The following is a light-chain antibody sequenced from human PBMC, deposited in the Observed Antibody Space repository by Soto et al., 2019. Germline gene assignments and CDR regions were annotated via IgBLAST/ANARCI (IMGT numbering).Light chain of an antibody. CDR3: QQYNSWPLT. CDR2: DIS. J-gene: IGKJ4*01. CDR1: QSVSSN. V-gene: IGKV3D-15*01. Sequence: ETVMTQSPATLSVSPGERATLSCRASQSVSSNLAWYQQKPGQPPRLLIYDISTSATGIPTRFSGSGSGTEFTLTISSLQSEDFAVDYCQQYNSWPLTFGGGTKVEIK.